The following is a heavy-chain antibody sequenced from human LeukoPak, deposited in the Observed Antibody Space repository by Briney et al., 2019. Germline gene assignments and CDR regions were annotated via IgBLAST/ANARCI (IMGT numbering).Heavy chain of an antibody. CDR1: GGSISSYY. V-gene: IGHV4-59*01. J-gene: IGHJ4*02. Sequence: PSETLSLTCTVSGGSISSYYWSWIRQPPGKGLEWIGYIYYSGSTNYSPSLKSRVTISVDTSKNQFSLKLSSVTAADTAVYYCARVSGSYSYYFFDSWGQGTLVTVSS. CDR2: IYYSGST. D-gene: IGHD2/OR15-2a*01. CDR3: ARVSGSYSYYFFDS.